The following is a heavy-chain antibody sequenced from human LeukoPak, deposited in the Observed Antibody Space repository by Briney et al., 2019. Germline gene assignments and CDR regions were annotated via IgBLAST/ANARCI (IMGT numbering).Heavy chain of an antibody. V-gene: IGHV3-64*01. Sequence: GGSLRLSCAASGFTFSIYAMHWVRHAPGKGLEYVSSITSNGDSTYYANSVKGRFTISRDNSRNTLYLQMGSLRADDMAIYYCARDLRGAGDYWGQGTLVTVSS. D-gene: IGHD1-26*01. CDR3: ARDLRGAGDY. J-gene: IGHJ4*02. CDR1: GFTFSIYA. CDR2: ITSNGDST.